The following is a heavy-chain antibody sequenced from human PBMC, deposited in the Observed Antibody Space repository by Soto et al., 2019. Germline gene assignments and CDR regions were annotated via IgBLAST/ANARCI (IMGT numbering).Heavy chain of an antibody. CDR1: GGSISSSGHY. V-gene: IGHV4-39*01. CDR3: ARRSYGSGVDL. CDR2: IFYSGGT. J-gene: IGHJ5*02. Sequence: SEILSLTCTVSGGSISSSGHYWGWIRQTPGKGLEWIGNIFYSGGTHYNASFRSRVSISVDSSKNQLSLKVTSVTAADTAVYYCARRSYGSGVDLWGRGTLVTVSS. D-gene: IGHD3-10*01.